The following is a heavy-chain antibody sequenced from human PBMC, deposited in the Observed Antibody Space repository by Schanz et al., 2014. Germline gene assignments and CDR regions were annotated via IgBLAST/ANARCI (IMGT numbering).Heavy chain of an antibody. V-gene: IGHV3-30-3*01. Sequence: QVQLVESGGGVVQPGRSLRLSCAASGFTFSSYAMSWVRQAPGKGLEWVAVISYDGRNKYYADSVKGRFTISRDNSKNTLYLQMNSLRAEDTAVYYCARDVEGYDGGGGGFDPWGQGTLVTVSS. J-gene: IGHJ5*02. CDR2: ISYDGRNK. CDR3: ARDVEGYDGGGGGFDP. CDR1: GFTFSSYA. D-gene: IGHD2-21*01.